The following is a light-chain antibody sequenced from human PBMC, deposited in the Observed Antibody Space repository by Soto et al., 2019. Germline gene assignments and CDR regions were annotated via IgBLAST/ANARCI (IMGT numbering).Light chain of an antibody. Sequence: DIQMTQSPSSLSASVGDRVTISCRASQSVRKYLNWYYQKPGKAPQLLIYAASTLQSGVPSRFSGSGSETDFTLTISSLQPEDFAIFYCQQSYSIPFTFGPGTKVDV. V-gene: IGKV1-39*01. CDR2: AAS. J-gene: IGKJ3*01. CDR1: QSVRKY. CDR3: QQSYSIPFT.